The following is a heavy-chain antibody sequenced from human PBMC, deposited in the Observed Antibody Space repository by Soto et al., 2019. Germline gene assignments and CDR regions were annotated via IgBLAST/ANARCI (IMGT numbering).Heavy chain of an antibody. J-gene: IGHJ3*02. CDR3: ARAPGYSSSWTAFDI. D-gene: IGHD6-13*01. V-gene: IGHV3-7*01. CDR1: GFTFSSYW. Sequence: GGSLRLSCAASGFTFSSYWLTWVRQAPGKGLEWVANIKQDGSEKYYVDSVKGRFTISRDNAKNSLYLQMNSLRAEDTAVYYCARAPGYSSSWTAFDIWGQGTMVTVSS. CDR2: IKQDGSEK.